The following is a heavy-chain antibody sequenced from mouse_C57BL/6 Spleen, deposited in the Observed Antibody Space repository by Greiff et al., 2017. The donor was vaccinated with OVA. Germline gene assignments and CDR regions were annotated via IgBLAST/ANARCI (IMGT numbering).Heavy chain of an antibody. CDR1: GYTFTSYG. Sequence: VQLKQSGAELARPGASVKLSCKASGYTFTSYGISWVKQRTGQGLEWIGEIYPRSGNTYYNEKFKGKATLTADKSSSTAYMELRSLTSEDSAVYFCASTVVATRYFDVWGTGTTVTVSS. D-gene: IGHD1-1*01. CDR3: ASTVVATRYFDV. J-gene: IGHJ1*03. CDR2: IYPRSGNT. V-gene: IGHV1-81*01.